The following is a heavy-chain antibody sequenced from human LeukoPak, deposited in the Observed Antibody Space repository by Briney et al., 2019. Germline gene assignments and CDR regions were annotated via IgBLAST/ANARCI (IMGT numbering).Heavy chain of an antibody. J-gene: IGHJ4*02. CDR2: IYYSGST. V-gene: IGHV4-59*01. Sequence: SETLSLTCTVSDGSISGYYWSWIRQPPGKGLEWIGYIYYSGSTNYNPSLKSRVTISTDTSENQFSLKLSSVTAADTAVYYCARGKGYFDYWGQGTLVTVSS. CDR3: ARGKGYFDY. CDR1: DGSISGYY.